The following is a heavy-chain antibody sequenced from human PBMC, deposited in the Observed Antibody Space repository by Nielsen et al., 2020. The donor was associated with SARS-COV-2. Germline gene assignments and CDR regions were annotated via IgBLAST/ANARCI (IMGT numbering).Heavy chain of an antibody. CDR3: AREDVGRDGTSWLDH. J-gene: IGHJ5*02. CDR2: MSPYSGNI. CDR1: GYTFTSYD. Sequence: ASVKVSCKASGYTFTSYDINWVRQAPGQGLEWMGWMSPYSGNIGYAQKFQGRLTVTRNTSISTVYMELSSLRSDDTAVYFCAREDVGRDGTSWLDHWGQGALVTVSS. D-gene: IGHD5-24*01. V-gene: IGHV1-8*01.